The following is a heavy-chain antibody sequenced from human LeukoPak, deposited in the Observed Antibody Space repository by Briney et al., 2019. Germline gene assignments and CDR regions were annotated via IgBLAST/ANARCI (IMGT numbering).Heavy chain of an antibody. CDR3: ARQLDRAAAGTLGY. J-gene: IGHJ4*02. D-gene: IGHD6-13*01. CDR1: GFTFSSYE. Sequence: GGSLSLSCAASGFTFSSYEMNWVRQAPGKGLEWVSYISSSGSTIYYADSVKGRFTISRDNAKNSLYLQMNSLRAEDTAVYYCARQLDRAAAGTLGYWGQGTLVTVSS. V-gene: IGHV3-48*03. CDR2: ISSSGSTI.